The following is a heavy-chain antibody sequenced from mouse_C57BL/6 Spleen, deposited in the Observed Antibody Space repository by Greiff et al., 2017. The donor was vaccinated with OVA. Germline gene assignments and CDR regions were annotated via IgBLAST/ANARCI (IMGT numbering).Heavy chain of an antibody. CDR1: GYTFTSYG. Sequence: VQRVESGAELARPGASVKLSCKASGYTFTSYGISWVKQRTGQGLEWIGEIYPRSGNTYYNEKFKGKATLTADKSSSTAYMELRSLTSEDSAVYFCVGKDYDGYFDVWGTGTTVTVSS. D-gene: IGHD2-4*01. J-gene: IGHJ1*03. V-gene: IGHV1-81*01. CDR3: VGKDYDGYFDV. CDR2: IYPRSGNT.